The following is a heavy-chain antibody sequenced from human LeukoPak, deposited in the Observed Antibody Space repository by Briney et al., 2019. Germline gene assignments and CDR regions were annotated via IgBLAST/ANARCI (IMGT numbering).Heavy chain of an antibody. D-gene: IGHD3-22*01. J-gene: IGHJ4*02. CDR2: ISSSGSTI. CDR1: GFTFSSYE. Sequence: GGSLRLSCAASGFTFSSYEMNWVRQAPGKGLEWVSYISSSGSTIYYADSVKGGFTISRDNAKNSLYLQMNSLRAEDTAVYYCARLGGYYYDSSGYYSGWGQETLVTVSS. CDR3: ARLGGYYYDSSGYYSG. V-gene: IGHV3-48*03.